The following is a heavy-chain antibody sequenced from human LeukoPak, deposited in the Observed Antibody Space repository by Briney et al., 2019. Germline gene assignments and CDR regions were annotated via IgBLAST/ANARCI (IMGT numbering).Heavy chain of an antibody. D-gene: IGHD3-16*01. V-gene: IGHV3-48*04. Sequence: XXXYXXXWXXQAQGKGLEWLSYISSTSSAIYYADSLKGRFTISRDNAKNSLYLQMDSLRAEDTAVYYCARVIGSYGDSAYWGQGTLVTVSS. CDR1: XXXYX. J-gene: IGHJ4*02. CDR2: ISSTSSAI. CDR3: ARVIGSYGDSAY.